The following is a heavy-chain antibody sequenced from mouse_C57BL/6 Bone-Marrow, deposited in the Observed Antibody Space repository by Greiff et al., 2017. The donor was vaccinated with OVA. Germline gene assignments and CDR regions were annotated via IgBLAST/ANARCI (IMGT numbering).Heavy chain of an antibody. D-gene: IGHD1-1*01. CDR1: GYTFTSYW. J-gene: IGHJ1*03. CDR2: IDPSDSYT. CDR3: TRSSHWYFDV. Sequence: QVQLKQPGAELVMPGASVKLSCKASGYTFTSYWMHWVKQRPGQGLEWIGEIDPSDSYTNYNQKFKGKATLTVDKSTNTAYLQLSSLTSEDAAVYYCTRSSHWYFDVWGTGTTVTVSS. V-gene: IGHV1-69*01.